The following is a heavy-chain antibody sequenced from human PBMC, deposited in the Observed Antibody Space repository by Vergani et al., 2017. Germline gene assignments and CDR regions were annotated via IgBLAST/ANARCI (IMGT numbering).Heavy chain of an antibody. V-gene: IGHV3-23*01. CDR3: AKCSHIRECLTILLLWFGESNLSPFPD. D-gene: IGHD3-10*01. J-gene: IGHJ4*02. CDR1: GFTFSSYA. CDR2: ISGSGGNT. Sequence: EVQLLESGGGLVQPGGSLRLSCAASGFTFSSYAMSWVRQAPGKGLEWVSAISGSGGNTYYADSVKGRFTISRDNSENTLYLQMNSLRAEDTAVYYCAKCSHIRECLTILLLWFGESNLSPFPDWGQGTLVTVSS.